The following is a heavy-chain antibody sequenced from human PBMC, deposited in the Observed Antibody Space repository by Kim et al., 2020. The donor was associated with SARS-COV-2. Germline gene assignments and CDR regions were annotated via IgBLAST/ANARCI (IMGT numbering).Heavy chain of an antibody. CDR2: ISYDGSNK. D-gene: IGHD2-2*01. V-gene: IGHV3-30-3*01. CDR1: GFTFSSYA. J-gene: IGHJ6*03. Sequence: GGSLRLSCAASGFTFSSYAMHWVRQAPGKGLEWVAVISYDGSNKYYADSVKGRFTISRDNSKNTLYLQMNSLRAEDTAVYYRARVHSSTSYYYMDVWGKGTTVTVSS. CDR3: ARVHSSTSYYYMDV.